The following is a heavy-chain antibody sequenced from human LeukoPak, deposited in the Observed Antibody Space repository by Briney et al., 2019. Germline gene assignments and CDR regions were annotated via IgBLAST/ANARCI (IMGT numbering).Heavy chain of an antibody. J-gene: IGHJ5*02. CDR3: AKITRTWFDP. V-gene: IGHV4-4*07. Sequence: SETLSLTCTVSGRPIPSYYWSWTRQPAAKGLEWIGRIYSSGSTTYNPSLESRVTMSVDTSKNQFSLKLNSVTAADTAVYYCAKITRTWFDPWGQGTLVIVSS. CDR2: IYSSGST. CDR1: GRPIPSYY. D-gene: IGHD1-20*01.